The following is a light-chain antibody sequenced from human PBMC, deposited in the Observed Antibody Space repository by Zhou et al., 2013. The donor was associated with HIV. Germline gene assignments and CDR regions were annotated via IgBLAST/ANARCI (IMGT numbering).Light chain of an antibody. CDR1: QGISSY. CDR3: QQANSFPAT. Sequence: QLTQSPSSLAASVGDRVTITCRASQGISSYLAWYQQKPGKAPKLLIYAAATLQSGVPSRFSGSGSGTDFTLTISSLQPEDFATYYCQQANSFPATFGGGTKVEIK. CDR2: AAA. V-gene: IGKV1-9*01. J-gene: IGKJ4*01.